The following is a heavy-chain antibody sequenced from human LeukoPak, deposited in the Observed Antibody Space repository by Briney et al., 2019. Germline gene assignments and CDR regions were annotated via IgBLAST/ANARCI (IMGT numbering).Heavy chain of an antibody. CDR3: ASLVVVTARTDY. CDR2: IRYDGSNK. V-gene: IGHV3-30*02. D-gene: IGHD2-21*02. CDR1: GFTFSNYG. Sequence: PGGSLRLSCAPSGFTFSNYGMHWVRQAPGKGLEWVAFIRYDGSNKYYADSVKGRFTISRDNSKNTLYLQMNSLRAEDTAVYYCASLVVVTARTDYWGQGTLVTVSS. J-gene: IGHJ4*02.